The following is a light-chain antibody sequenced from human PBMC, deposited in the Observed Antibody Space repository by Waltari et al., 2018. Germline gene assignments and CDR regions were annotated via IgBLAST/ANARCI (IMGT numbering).Light chain of an antibody. CDR1: QNVSRS. Sequence: IVLTQSPGTLSLSPGERATLSCRASQNVSRSLAWYQQKPGQAPKLLIYGASTMATGIPDRFTGSGSGTDFSLTISSLEPEDFAIYFCQHYVRLPATFGQGTKVEIK. V-gene: IGKV3-20*01. J-gene: IGKJ1*01. CDR3: QHYVRLPAT. CDR2: GAS.